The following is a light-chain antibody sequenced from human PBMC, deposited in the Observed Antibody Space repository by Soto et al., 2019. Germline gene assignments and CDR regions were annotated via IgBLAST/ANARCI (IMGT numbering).Light chain of an antibody. V-gene: IGKV3-11*01. CDR2: DAS. CDR1: QSVSSY. CDR3: QQRSNWRLT. Sequence: EIVLTQSPATLSLSPGERATLSCRASQSVSSYLAWYQQKPGQAPRLLIYDASNRATGIPARFSGSGSGTDFTLTISSLEPADFAVYYCQQRSNWRLTCGGGTKVEIK. J-gene: IGKJ4*01.